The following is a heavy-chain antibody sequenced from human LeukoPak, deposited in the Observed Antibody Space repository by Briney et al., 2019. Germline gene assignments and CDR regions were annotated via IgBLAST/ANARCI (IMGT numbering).Heavy chain of an antibody. Sequence: SETLSLTCAVYGGSFSGYYWSWIRQPPGKGPEWIGEINHSGSTNYNPSLKSRVTISVDTSKNQFSLKLSSVTAADTAVYYCARGTPGRYYDFWSGYSTSDYYMDVWGKGTTVTVSS. D-gene: IGHD3-3*01. CDR3: ARGTPGRYYDFWSGYSTSDYYMDV. J-gene: IGHJ6*03. CDR1: GGSFSGYY. V-gene: IGHV4-34*01. CDR2: INHSGST.